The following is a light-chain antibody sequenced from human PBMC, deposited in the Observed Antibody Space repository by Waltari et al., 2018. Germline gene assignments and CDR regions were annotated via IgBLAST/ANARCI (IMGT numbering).Light chain of an antibody. CDR3: SSYTTSHTIV. Sequence: QSALTQFASVSGSPGQSITIPCTGTSSDVGGHNYVPWYQQHPGKAPKLMIYDVSVRPSGVSNRFSGSKSGNTASLTISGLQAGDEADYYCSSYTTSHTIVFGGGTKVTVL. CDR2: DVS. J-gene: IGLJ2*01. CDR1: SSDVGGHNY. V-gene: IGLV2-14*03.